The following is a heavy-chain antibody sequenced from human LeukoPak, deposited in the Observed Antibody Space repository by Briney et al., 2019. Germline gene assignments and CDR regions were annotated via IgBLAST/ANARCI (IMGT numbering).Heavy chain of an antibody. V-gene: IGHV3-30*02. D-gene: IGHD3-10*01. CDR1: GFTFSSYG. Sequence: PGGSLRLSCAASGFTFSSYGMSWVRQAPGKGLEWVAFIRYDGSNKYYADSVKGRFTISRDNSKNTPYLQMNSLRAEDTAVYYCAKPGVTMVRGDLRGFDYWGQGTLVTVSS. CDR3: AKPGVTMVRGDLRGFDY. CDR2: IRYDGSNK. J-gene: IGHJ4*02.